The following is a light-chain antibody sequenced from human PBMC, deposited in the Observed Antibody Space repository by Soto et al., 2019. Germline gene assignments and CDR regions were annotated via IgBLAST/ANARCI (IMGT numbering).Light chain of an antibody. J-gene: IGLJ1*01. CDR3: CSYAGTNTFV. CDR2: EGN. CDR1: SSDVGSYNL. Sequence: QSVLTQPASVSGSPGQSITISCTGTSSDVGSYNLVSWYQQHPGKAPKLMIYEGNKRPSGASNRFSGSKSANTASLTISGLQTEDEADYYCCSYAGTNTFVFGTGTKLTVL. V-gene: IGLV2-23*01.